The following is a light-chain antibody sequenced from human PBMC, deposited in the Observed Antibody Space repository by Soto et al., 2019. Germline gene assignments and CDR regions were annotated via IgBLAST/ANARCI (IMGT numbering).Light chain of an antibody. V-gene: IGLV2-14*01. Sequence: QSALTQPASVSGSPGQSITISCTGTSSDVGAYNYVSWYQQHPGKAPKLMIYGVSDRPSGISNRFSGSKSGNTASLTISGLQAEDEADYYCGSYTDSSTWVFGGGTKLTVL. CDR2: GVS. CDR1: SSDVGAYNY. J-gene: IGLJ3*02. CDR3: GSYTDSSTWV.